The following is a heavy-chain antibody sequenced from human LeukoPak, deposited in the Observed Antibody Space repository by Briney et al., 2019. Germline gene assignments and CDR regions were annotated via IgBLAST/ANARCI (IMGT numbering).Heavy chain of an antibody. V-gene: IGHV3-48*03. CDR2: ISSGGSLI. J-gene: IGHJ3*02. Sequence: WGSLRLSCAASGFTFSSYDRNWVRQAPGRGLEWVSYISSGGSLIYYADSVKGRFTISRDNANDSLYLRMNSLRAEDTAVYYCATVPLTRVAEDAFDIWGPGTMVTVSS. CDR3: ATVPLTRVAEDAFDI. D-gene: IGHD7-27*01. CDR1: GFTFSSYD.